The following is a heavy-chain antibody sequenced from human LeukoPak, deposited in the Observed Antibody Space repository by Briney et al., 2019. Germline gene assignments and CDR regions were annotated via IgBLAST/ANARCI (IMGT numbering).Heavy chain of an antibody. J-gene: IGHJ4*02. CDR2: IYTSGST. V-gene: IGHV4-61*02. D-gene: IGHD6-13*01. CDR3: ARDSSSWPFFDY. Sequence: SQTLSLTCAVSGGSISSGGYSWSWIRQPAGKGLEWIGRIYTSGSTNYNPSLKSRVTISVDTSKNQFSLKLSSVTAADTAVYYCARDSSSWPFFDYWGQGTLVTVSS. CDR1: GGSISSGGYS.